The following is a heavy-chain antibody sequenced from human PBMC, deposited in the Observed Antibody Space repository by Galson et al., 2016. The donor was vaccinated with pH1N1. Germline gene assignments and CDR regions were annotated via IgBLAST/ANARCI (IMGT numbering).Heavy chain of an antibody. J-gene: IGHJ1*01. Sequence: ETLSLTCTVSGGSISSSSYYWGWIRQPPGKGLEWVANIKQDGSELYYVGSVKGRFTISRDNAKNSLYLQMNSLRAEDTALYYCAKLDGYNWGYFQHWGQGTLVTVSS. V-gene: IGHV3-7*03. CDR3: AKLDGYNWGYFQH. CDR2: IKQDGSEL. CDR1: GGSISSSSYY. D-gene: IGHD5-24*01.